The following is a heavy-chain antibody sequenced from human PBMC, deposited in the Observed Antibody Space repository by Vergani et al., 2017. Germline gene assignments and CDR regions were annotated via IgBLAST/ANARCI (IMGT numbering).Heavy chain of an antibody. CDR2: ISYDGSNK. D-gene: IGHD2-2*01. Sequence: QVQLVESGGGVVQPGRSLRLSCAASGFTFSSYGMHWVRQAPGKGLEWVAVISYDGSNKYYADSVKGRFTISRDNSKNTLYLQMNSLRAEDTAVYYCARGDVVVPAATDPAGAVDYWGQGTLVTVSS. J-gene: IGHJ4*02. CDR3: ARGDVVVPAATDPAGAVDY. V-gene: IGHV3-30*03. CDR1: GFTFSSYG.